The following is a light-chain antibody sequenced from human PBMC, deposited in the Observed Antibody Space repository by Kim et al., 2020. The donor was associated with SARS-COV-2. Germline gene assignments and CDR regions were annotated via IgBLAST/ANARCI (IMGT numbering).Light chain of an antibody. CDR1: RSNIGSNT. Sequence: QPVLTQPPSASGTPGQRVTISCSGSRSNIGSNTVNWYQQLPGMAPKLLIYSNDQRPSGVPDRFSASKSGTSASLAISGLQSEDETDYYCAAWDDSLIGVVFGGGTQLTVL. J-gene: IGLJ2*01. V-gene: IGLV1-44*01. CDR2: SND. CDR3: AAWDDSLIGVV.